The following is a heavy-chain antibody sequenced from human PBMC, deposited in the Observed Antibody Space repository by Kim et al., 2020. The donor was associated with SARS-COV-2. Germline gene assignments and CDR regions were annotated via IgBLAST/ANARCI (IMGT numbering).Heavy chain of an antibody. J-gene: IGHJ6*02. CDR2: IYYSGST. D-gene: IGHD3-3*01. CDR3: AREHDFWSGYSGYYYGMDV. V-gene: IGHV4-31*03. Sequence: SETLSLTCTVSGGSISSGGYYWSWIRQHPGKGLEWIGYIYYSGSTYYNPSLKSRVTISVETSKNQFSLKLSSVTAADTAVYYCAREHDFWSGYSGYYYGMDVWRQGTTVTVSS. CDR1: GGSISSGGYY.